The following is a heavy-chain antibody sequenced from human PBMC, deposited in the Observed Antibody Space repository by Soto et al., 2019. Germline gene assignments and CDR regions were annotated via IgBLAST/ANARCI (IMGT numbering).Heavy chain of an antibody. CDR3: ARGGETGTLDAFDI. CDR2: IWYDGSNK. Sequence: GGSLRLSCAASGFTFSSYGMHWVRQAPGKGLEWVAVIWYDGSNKYYADSVKGRFTISRDNSKNTLYLQMNSLRAEDTAVYYCARGGETGTLDAFDIWGQGTMVTVSS. D-gene: IGHD1-1*01. V-gene: IGHV3-33*01. J-gene: IGHJ3*02. CDR1: GFTFSSYG.